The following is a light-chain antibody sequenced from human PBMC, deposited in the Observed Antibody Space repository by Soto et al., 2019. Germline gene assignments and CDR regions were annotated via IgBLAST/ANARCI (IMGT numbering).Light chain of an antibody. CDR1: QSVSTY. V-gene: IGKV3-11*01. CDR3: HQYGGPRWT. J-gene: IGKJ1*01. Sequence: EVVLTQSPATMSLYPGEGATLSCRASQSVSTYLAWYQQKPGQAPRLLIFEASKRATGIPDRISGSGSGTDFTLTISSLEPEDCAVYYCHQYGGPRWTFGQGTKVEIK. CDR2: EAS.